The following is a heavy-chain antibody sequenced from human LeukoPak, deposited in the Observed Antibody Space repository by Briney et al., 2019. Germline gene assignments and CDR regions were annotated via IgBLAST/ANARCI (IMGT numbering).Heavy chain of an antibody. CDR1: GFTFSSYG. CDR3: AKDSPRPMVRGVVDY. V-gene: IGHV3-23*01. Sequence: GGSLRLSCAASGFTFSSYGMSWVRQAPGKGLEWVSAISGSGGSTYYADSVKGRFTISRDNSKNTLYLQMNSLRAEDTAVYYCAKDSPRPMVRGVVDYWGQGTLVTVSS. D-gene: IGHD3-10*01. CDR2: ISGSGGST. J-gene: IGHJ4*02.